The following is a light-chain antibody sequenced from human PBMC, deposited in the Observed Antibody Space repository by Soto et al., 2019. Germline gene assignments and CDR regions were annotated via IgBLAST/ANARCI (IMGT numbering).Light chain of an antibody. CDR3: QVWDSSSEHVV. CDR2: YDH. CDR1: NIRSES. J-gene: IGLJ2*01. Sequence: SYELTQPPSVSVAPGQTARVTCGGNNIRSESVHWYQQKPGQAPVLVIYYDHDRPSGIPERFSGSNSGSTATLTISRVEAGDEADYYCQVWDSSSEHVVFGGGTKLTVL. V-gene: IGLV3-21*04.